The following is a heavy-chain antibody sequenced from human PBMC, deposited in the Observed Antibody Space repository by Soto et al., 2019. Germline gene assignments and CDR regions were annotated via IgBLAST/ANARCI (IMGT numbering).Heavy chain of an antibody. J-gene: IGHJ4*02. V-gene: IGHV1-69*06. CDR2: IIPIFGTA. CDR1: GGTFSSYA. D-gene: IGHD5-12*01. Sequence: QVQLVQSGAEVKKPGSSVKVSCKASGGTFSSYAISWVRQAPGQGLEWMGGIIPIFGTANYAQKFQGRVTITADKSTSTVYMELSSLRSEDTAVYYCARSGRDGYNFAHPLGRWGQGTLVTVSS. CDR3: ARSGRDGYNFAHPLGR.